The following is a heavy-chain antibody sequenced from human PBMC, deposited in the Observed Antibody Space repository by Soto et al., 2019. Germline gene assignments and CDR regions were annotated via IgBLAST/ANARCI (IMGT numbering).Heavy chain of an antibody. CDR2: ISDDGSRA. D-gene: IGHD2-2*01. CDR1: GFTFSMYW. V-gene: IGHV3-74*01. CDR3: TRGKRTSSVGTGAF. Sequence: GGSLRLSCTASGFTFSMYWMHWVRQVPGKGPEWVSRISDDGSRADYADSVKGRFTISRDNAKNTLYLEMHVLRADDTAVYYCTRGKRTSSVGTGAFWGQGNPVTVSS. J-gene: IGHJ4*02.